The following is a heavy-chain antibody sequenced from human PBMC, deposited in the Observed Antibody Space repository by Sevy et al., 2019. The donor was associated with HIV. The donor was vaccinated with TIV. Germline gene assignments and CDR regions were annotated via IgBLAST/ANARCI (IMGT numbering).Heavy chain of an antibody. Sequence: SETLSLTCTVSGGSISSYYWSWIRQPPGKGLEWLGYIYYSGSTNYNPSLKSPVTISVDTSKNQSSLKLSSVTAADTAVYYYARDGGDDSSGYYAYFDYWGQGTLVTVSS. CDR1: GGSISSYY. CDR2: IYYSGST. D-gene: IGHD3-22*01. J-gene: IGHJ4*02. CDR3: ARDGGDDSSGYYAYFDY. V-gene: IGHV4-59*01.